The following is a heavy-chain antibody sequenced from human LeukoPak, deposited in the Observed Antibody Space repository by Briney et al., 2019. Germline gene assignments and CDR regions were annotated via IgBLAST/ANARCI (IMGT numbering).Heavy chain of an antibody. CDR2: IYYSGST. J-gene: IGHJ4*02. CDR1: GGSISSYY. CDR3: ARDLKLYYFDY. Sequence: SETLSPTCTVSGGSISSYYWSWIRQPPGKGLEWIGYIYYSGSTNYNPSLKSRVTISVDTSKNQFSLKLSSVTAADTAVYYCARDLKLYYFDYWGQGTLVTVSS. V-gene: IGHV4-59*01. D-gene: IGHD6-6*01.